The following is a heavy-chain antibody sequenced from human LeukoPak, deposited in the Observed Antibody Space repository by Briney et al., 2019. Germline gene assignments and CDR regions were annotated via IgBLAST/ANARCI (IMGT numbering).Heavy chain of an antibody. CDR2: IWYDGSNK. J-gene: IGHJ6*02. V-gene: IGHV3-33*01. Sequence: PGRSLRLSCAASGFTFSSYGIHWVRQAPGKGLEWVAVIWYDGSNKYYADSVKGRFTISRDNSKNTLYLQVNSLRAEDTAVYYCGRGYYGDYGYGMDVWGQGTTVTVSS. CDR1: GFTFSSYG. CDR3: GRGYYGDYGYGMDV. D-gene: IGHD4-17*01.